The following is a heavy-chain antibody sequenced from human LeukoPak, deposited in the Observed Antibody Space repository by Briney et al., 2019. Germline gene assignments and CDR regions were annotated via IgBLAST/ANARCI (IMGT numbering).Heavy chain of an antibody. CDR3: ARGEGWHCSSTSCQRRGAFDI. CDR1: GYTFTSYD. D-gene: IGHD2-2*01. CDR2: MNPNSGNT. V-gene: IGHV1-8*01. J-gene: IGHJ3*02. Sequence: ASVKVSCKASGYTFTSYDINWVRQAIGQGLEWMGWMNPNSGNTGYAQKFQGRVTMTRNTSISTAYMELSSLRSEDTAVYYCARGEGWHCSSTSCQRRGAFDIWGQGTMVTVYS.